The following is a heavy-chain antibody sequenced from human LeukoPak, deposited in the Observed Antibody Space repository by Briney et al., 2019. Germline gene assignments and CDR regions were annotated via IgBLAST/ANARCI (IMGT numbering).Heavy chain of an antibody. D-gene: IGHD2-15*01. J-gene: IGHJ4*02. V-gene: IGHV4-61*02. CDR1: GGSISSGSYY. CDR2: IYTSGST. Sequence: SETLSLTCTVSGGSISSGSYYWSWIRQPAGKGLEWIGRIYTSGSTYYNPSLKSRVTVSVDTSKNQFSLKLSSVTAADTAVYYCARGGLIATGLFDYWGQGTLVTVSS. CDR3: ARGGLIATGLFDY.